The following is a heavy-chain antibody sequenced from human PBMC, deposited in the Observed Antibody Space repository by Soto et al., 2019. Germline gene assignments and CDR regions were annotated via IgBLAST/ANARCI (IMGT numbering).Heavy chain of an antibody. CDR3: ARGASFSYAKRGAHRNFYFDL. Sequence: QAQLVQSGAEMKKPGASVRVSCQASGYTFTDNDINWMRQASGGGLEWMGWMNPYSGNRGSEYKLQRRVTMTRDTSTNTAYMELSGLRSDDTAVYFCARGASFSYAKRGAHRNFYFDLWGRGTLVALSS. J-gene: IGHJ2*01. V-gene: IGHV1-8*01. D-gene: IGHD2-8*01. CDR1: GYTFTDND. CDR2: MNPYSGNR.